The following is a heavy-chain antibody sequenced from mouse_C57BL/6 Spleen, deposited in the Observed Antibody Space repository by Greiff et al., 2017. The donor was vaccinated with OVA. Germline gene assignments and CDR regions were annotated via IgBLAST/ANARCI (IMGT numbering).Heavy chain of an antibody. D-gene: IGHD2-4*01. J-gene: IGHJ3*01. Sequence: VQLQQSGAELVRPGASVTLSCKASGYTFTDYEMHWVKQTPVHGLEWIGAIDPETGGTAYNQKFKGKAILTADKSSSTAYMELRSLTSEDSAVYYCTREDGDYDGFADWGRGTLVTVSA. CDR1: GYTFTDYE. CDR2: IDPETGGT. CDR3: TREDGDYDGFAD. V-gene: IGHV1-15*01.